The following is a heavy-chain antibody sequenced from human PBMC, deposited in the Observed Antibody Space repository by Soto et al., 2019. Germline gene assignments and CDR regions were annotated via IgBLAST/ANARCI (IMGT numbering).Heavy chain of an antibody. CDR1: GFTFSSYS. Sequence: GGSLRLSCAASGFTFSSYSMSGVRQSPGKGLEWVSAISGSGGSTYYADSVRGRFTISRDNSKNTLYLQMNSLRAEDTAVYYCAKGKYYYDSSGYYYFDYWGQGTLVTVSS. CDR2: ISGSGGST. D-gene: IGHD3-22*01. J-gene: IGHJ4*02. CDR3: AKGKYYYDSSGYYYFDY. V-gene: IGHV3-23*01.